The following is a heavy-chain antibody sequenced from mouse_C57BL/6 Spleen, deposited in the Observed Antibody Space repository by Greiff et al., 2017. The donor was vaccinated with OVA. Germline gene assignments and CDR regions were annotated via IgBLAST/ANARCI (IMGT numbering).Heavy chain of an antibody. CDR1: GFNIKDYY. CDR2: IDPEDGET. CDR3: AREGKEYYFDY. J-gene: IGHJ2*01. V-gene: IGHV14-2*01. Sequence: DVKLVESGAELVKPGASVKLSCTASGFNIKDYYMHWVKQRTEQGLEWIGRIDPEDGETKYAPKFQGKATITADTSSNTAYLQLSSLTSEDTAVYYCAREGKEYYFDYWGQGTTLTVSS.